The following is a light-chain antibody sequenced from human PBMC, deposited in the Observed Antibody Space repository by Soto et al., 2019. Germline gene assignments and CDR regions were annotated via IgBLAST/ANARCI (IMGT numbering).Light chain of an antibody. J-gene: IGKJ2*01. CDR2: AAS. CDR3: QQNGTSPYT. Sequence: EIVLTQSPGTLSLSPRERATLSCRASQTISGSYLAWYQQKPGQAPRLLIFAASSRATGIPDRFNGSVSGTDFTLSISRLEPEDFAVYFCQQNGTSPYTFGQGTKLEIK. V-gene: IGKV3-20*01. CDR1: QTISGSY.